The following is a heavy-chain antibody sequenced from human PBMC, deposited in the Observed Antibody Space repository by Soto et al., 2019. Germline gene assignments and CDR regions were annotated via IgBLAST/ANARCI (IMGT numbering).Heavy chain of an antibody. CDR1: GGSISTGSYY. CDR3: AVSPYYYYMDV. Sequence: SETLSLTCTVSGGSISTGSYYWGWIRQPPGKGLEWIGNIYYSGSTYYNPSLKSRVTMSVDTSKNQFSLELSSVTAPDTAVYYCAVSPYYYYMDVWGKGTTVTVSS. J-gene: IGHJ6*03. V-gene: IGHV4-39*01. CDR2: IYYSGST.